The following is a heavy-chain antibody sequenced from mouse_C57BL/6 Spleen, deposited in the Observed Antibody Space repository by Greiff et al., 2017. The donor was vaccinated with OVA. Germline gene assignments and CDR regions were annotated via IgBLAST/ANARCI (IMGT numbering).Heavy chain of an antibody. CDR2: IYPGDGDT. CDR1: GYAFSSSW. D-gene: IGHD2-2*01. CDR3: ARCPRLPSYYYAMDY. Sequence: VQLQQSGPELVKPGASVKISCKASGYAFSSSWMNWVKQRPGKGLEWIGRIYPGDGDTNYNGKFTGKATLTADKSSSTAYMQLSSLTSEDSAVYFCARCPRLPSYYYAMDYWGQGTSVTVSS. J-gene: IGHJ4*01. V-gene: IGHV1-82*01.